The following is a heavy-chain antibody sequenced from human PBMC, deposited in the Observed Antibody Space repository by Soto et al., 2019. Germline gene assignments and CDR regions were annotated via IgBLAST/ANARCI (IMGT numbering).Heavy chain of an antibody. V-gene: IGHV4-38-2*01. CDR1: GYSISSGHS. CDR2: IFHTGST. CDR3: ATLPRLDGMDV. Sequence: SSETLSLTCAVSGYSISSGHSWGWIRQPPGKGLEWIGSIFHTGSTCYNPSLKSRVTLSVDTSKNQFSLKLSSVTAADTAVYFCATLPRLDGMDVWGQGTTVTVSS. D-gene: IGHD6-25*01. J-gene: IGHJ6*02.